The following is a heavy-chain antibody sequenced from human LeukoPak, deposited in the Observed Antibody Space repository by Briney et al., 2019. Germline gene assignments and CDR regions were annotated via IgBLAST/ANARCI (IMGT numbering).Heavy chain of an antibody. CDR3: SRERRGFYMDV. V-gene: IGHV3-43D*03. J-gene: IGHJ6*03. CDR2: ISWNGGTT. CDR1: GLTLEGHA. D-gene: IGHD3-10*01. Sequence: QPGGSLRLSCVASGLTLEGHAMHWVRQAPGKGLEWVSLISWNGGTTYYADSVKGRFTISRDNSKNSLYLQMNSLRAEDTALYYCSRERRGFYMDVWGKGTTVTVSS.